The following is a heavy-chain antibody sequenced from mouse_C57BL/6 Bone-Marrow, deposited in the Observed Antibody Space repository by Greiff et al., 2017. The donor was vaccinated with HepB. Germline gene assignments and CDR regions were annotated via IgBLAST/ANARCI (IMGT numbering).Heavy chain of an antibody. J-gene: IGHJ3*01. D-gene: IGHD1-1*01. CDR2: ISDGGSYT. CDR3: ARDRVYYGRSYGAWFAY. Sequence: EVQRVESGGGLVKPGGSLKLSCAASGFTFSSYAMSWVRQTPEKRLEWVATISDGGSYTYYPDNVKGRFTISRDNAKNNLYLQMSHLKSEDTAMYYCARDRVYYGRSYGAWFAYWGQGTLVTVSA. CDR1: GFTFSSYA. V-gene: IGHV5-4*01.